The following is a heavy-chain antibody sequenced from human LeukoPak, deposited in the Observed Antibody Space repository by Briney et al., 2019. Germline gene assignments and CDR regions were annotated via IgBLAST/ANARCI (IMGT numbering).Heavy chain of an antibody. CDR3: ARASSGWYGY. Sequence: GGSLRLSCVVSGXTFSSYAMHWVRQAPGKGREYVSAISSNGGSTYYANSVKGRFTISRDNSKNTLYLQMGSLRVEDMAVYYCARASSGWYGYWGQGTLVTVSS. J-gene: IGHJ4*02. D-gene: IGHD6-19*01. CDR1: GXTFSSYA. CDR2: ISSNGGST. V-gene: IGHV3-64*01.